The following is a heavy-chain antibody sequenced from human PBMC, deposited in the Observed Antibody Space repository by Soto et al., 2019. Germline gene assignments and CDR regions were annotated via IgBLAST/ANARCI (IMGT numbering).Heavy chain of an antibody. D-gene: IGHD6-13*01. J-gene: IGHJ4*02. V-gene: IGHV1-2*04. CDR1: GYSFISPY. Sequence: ASVKVSCKASGYSFISPYIHGVRRAPGQGLEWMGWINPNSGGTNYAQKFQGWVTMTRDTSISTAYMELSRLRSDDTAVYYCARLIAAAADWGQGTPVTVSS. CDR3: ARLIAAAAD. CDR2: INPNSGGT.